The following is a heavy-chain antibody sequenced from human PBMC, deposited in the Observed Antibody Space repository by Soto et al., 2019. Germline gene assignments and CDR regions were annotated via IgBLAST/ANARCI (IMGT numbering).Heavy chain of an antibody. J-gene: IGHJ6*02. CDR2: IYYSGST. CDR1: GGSVSSGSYY. D-gene: IGHD2-15*01. CDR3: ARDAGYCSGGSCYIPYYYYYGMDV. Sequence: PSETLSLTCTVSGGSVSSGSYYWSWIRQPPGKGLEWIGYIYYSGSTNYNPSLKSRVTISVDTSKNQFSLKLSSVTAADTAVYYCARDAGYCSGGSCYIPYYYYYGMDVWGQGTTVTVSS. V-gene: IGHV4-61*01.